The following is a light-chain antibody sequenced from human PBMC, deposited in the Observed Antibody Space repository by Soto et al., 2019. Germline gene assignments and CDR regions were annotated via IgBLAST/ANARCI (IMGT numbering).Light chain of an antibody. CDR1: STDVGAYNY. Sequence: QSALTQPPSASGSPGQSVTISCTGTSTDVGAYNYVSWYQQQPGKAPKLVIYEVTKRRSGVPDRFSGSKSGNTASLTVSGLQAEDEADYYCGSHAGNSNLVFGGGTKLTVL. CDR2: EVT. CDR3: GSHAGNSNLV. V-gene: IGLV2-8*01. J-gene: IGLJ3*02.